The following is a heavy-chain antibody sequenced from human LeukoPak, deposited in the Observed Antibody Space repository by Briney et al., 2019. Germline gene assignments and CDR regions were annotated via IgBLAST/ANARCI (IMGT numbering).Heavy chain of an antibody. CDR3: AREPLRNDY. CDR2: INTNTGNP. CDR1: GYTFTSNG. Sequence: ASVKVSCKASGYTFTSNGMNWVRQAPGQGLEWMGWINTNTGNPTYAQGFTGRFVFSLDTSVSTAYLQITSLKAEDTAVYYCAREPLRNDYWGQGTLVTVSS. V-gene: IGHV7-4-1*02. J-gene: IGHJ4*02.